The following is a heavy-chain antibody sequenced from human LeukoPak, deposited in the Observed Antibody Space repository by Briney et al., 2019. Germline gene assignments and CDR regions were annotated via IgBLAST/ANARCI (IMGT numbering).Heavy chain of an antibody. D-gene: IGHD3-10*01. CDR3: ARDHKSGWFGELFSNWFDP. CDR2: ISAYNGNT. J-gene: IGHJ5*02. V-gene: IGHV1-18*01. Sequence: GASVKVSCKASGYTFTSYGISWVRQAPGQGLEWMGWISAYNGNTNYAQKLQGGVTMTTDTSTSTAYMELRSLRSDDTAVYYCARDHKSGWFGELFSNWFDPWGQGTLVTASS. CDR1: GYTFTSYG.